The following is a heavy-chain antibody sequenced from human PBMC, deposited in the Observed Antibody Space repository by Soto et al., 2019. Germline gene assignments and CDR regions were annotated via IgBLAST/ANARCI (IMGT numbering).Heavy chain of an antibody. CDR3: SRNMDYYYGRGSGNGHGF. Sequence: QVHLVQSGAEVKEPGDSVSVSCEASGYTFTAYHIHWVRQAPGQGLEWMGWINPKFGDTKYEQDFQGRVSMTRDMTISTVYLELTRRTSDHTAIYYCSRNMDYYYGRGSGNGHGFWGQGTTVTVYS. D-gene: IGHD3-10*02. J-gene: IGHJ6*02. CDR1: GYTFTAYH. CDR2: INPKFGDT. V-gene: IGHV1-2*02.